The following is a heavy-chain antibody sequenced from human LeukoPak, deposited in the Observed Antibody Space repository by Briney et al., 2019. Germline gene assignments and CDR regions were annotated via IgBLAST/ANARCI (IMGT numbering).Heavy chain of an antibody. D-gene: IGHD6-19*01. Sequence: SVRVSCKASGGTFSSYAISWVRQAPGQGLEWMGGIIPIFGTANYAQKFQGRVTITADESTSTAYMELSSLRSEDTAVYYCARGSGWYSRRDGSITFDYWGQGTLVTVSS. CDR3: ARGSGWYSRRDGSITFDY. CDR2: IIPIFGTA. V-gene: IGHV1-69*01. CDR1: GGTFSSYA. J-gene: IGHJ4*02.